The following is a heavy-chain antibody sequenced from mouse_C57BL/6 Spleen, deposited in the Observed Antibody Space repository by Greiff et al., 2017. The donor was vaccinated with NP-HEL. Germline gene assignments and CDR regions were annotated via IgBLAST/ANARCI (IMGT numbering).Heavy chain of an antibody. CDR1: GYAFTNYL. J-gene: IGHJ2*01. CDR3: ARCRGGYSYFDY. D-gene: IGHD2-3*01. V-gene: IGHV1-54*01. CDR2: INPGSGGT. Sequence: QVQLQQSGAELVRPGTSVKVSCKASGYAFTNYLIEWVKQRPGQGLEWIGVINPGSGGTNYNEKFKGKATLTADKSSSTAYMQLSSLTSEDSAVYFCARCRGGYSYFDYWGQGTTLTVSS.